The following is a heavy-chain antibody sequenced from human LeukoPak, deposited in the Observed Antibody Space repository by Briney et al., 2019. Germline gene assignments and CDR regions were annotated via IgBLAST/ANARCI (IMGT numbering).Heavy chain of an antibody. V-gene: IGHV1-8*01. J-gene: IGHJ6*02. CDR1: GYTFTSYD. CDR3: ARDRVYYILTGYYGMDV. D-gene: IGHD3-9*01. CDR2: MNPNSGNT. Sequence: ASVKVSCKASGYTFTSYDINWVRQATGQGLEWMGWMNPNSGNTGYAQKFQGRVTMTRNTSISTAYMELSSLRSEDTAVYYCARDRVYYILTGYYGMDVWGQGTTVTVSS.